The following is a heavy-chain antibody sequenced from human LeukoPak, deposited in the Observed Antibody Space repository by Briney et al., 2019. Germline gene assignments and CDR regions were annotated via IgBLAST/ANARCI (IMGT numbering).Heavy chain of an antibody. Sequence: GGSLRLSCAAPGFIFSSYPMYWVRQAPGKGLECVSAISSNGGSTYYANSVKGRFTISRDNSKNTLYLQMGSLRAEDMAVYYCARTSGQQLTFDYWGQGTLVTVSS. CDR3: ARTSGQQLTFDY. CDR1: GFIFSSYP. V-gene: IGHV3-64*01. J-gene: IGHJ4*02. CDR2: ISSNGGST. D-gene: IGHD6-13*01.